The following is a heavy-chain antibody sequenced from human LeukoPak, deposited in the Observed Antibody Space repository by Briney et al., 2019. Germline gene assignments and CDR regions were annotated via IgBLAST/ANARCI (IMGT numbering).Heavy chain of an antibody. D-gene: IGHD2-15*01. CDR3: AALRCSGGSCYPTRGY. J-gene: IGHJ4*02. CDR1: GFTFTSSA. Sequence: SVKVSCKASGFTFTSSAMQWVRQARGQRLEWIGWIVVGSGNTNYAQKFQERVTITRDMSTSTACMELSSLRSEDTAVYYCAALRCSGGSCYPTRGYWGQGTLVTVSS. V-gene: IGHV1-58*02. CDR2: IVVGSGNT.